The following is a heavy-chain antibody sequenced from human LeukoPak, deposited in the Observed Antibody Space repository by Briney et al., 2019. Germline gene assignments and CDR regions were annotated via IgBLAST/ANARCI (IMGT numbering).Heavy chain of an antibody. Sequence: GGSLRLSCAASGFTFSSYAMHWVRQAPGKGLEWVAVISYDGSNKYYADSVKGRFTISRDNSKNTLYLQMNSLRAEDTAVYYCARDSRQSGYYYYFDYWGQGTLVTVSS. CDR1: GFTFSSYA. J-gene: IGHJ4*02. D-gene: IGHD3-3*01. V-gene: IGHV3-30*04. CDR3: ARDSRQSGYYYYFDY. CDR2: ISYDGSNK.